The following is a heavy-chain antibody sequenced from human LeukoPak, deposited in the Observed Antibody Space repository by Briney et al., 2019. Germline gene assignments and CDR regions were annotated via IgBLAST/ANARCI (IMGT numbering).Heavy chain of an antibody. CDR3: ARGYGSGLDY. CDR2: INHSGST. V-gene: IGHV4-34*01. Sequence: SETLSLTCAVYGGSFSGYCWSWIRQPPGKGLEWIGEINHSGSTNYNPSLKSRVTISVDTSKNQFSLKLSSVTAADTAVYYCARGYGSGLDYWGQGTLVTVSS. D-gene: IGHD6-19*01. J-gene: IGHJ4*02. CDR1: GGSFSGYC.